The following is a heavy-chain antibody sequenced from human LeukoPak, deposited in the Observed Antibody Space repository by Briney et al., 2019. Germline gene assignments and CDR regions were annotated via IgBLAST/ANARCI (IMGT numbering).Heavy chain of an antibody. Sequence: GGSLRLSCVASGFTFSSYNMHWVRQAPGKGLEWVAVISYDGSNKYYADSVKARSTISRDNSKNTLYLQVNSLRPEDAAVYYCGRDTVGYGGAFDIWGQGTMVTVSS. J-gene: IGHJ3*02. CDR2: ISYDGSNK. D-gene: IGHD5-18*01. CDR3: GRDTVGYGGAFDI. CDR1: GFTFSSYN. V-gene: IGHV3-30-3*01.